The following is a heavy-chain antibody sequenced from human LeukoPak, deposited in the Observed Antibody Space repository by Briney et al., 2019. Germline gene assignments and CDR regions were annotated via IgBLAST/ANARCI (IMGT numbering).Heavy chain of an antibody. D-gene: IGHD3-16*01. J-gene: IGHJ6*03. CDR2: INHSGST. Sequence: SGTLSLTCAVYGGSFSGYYWSWIRRPPGKGLEWIGEINHSGSTNYNPSLKSRVTISVDTSKNQFSLKLSSVTAADTAVYYCARVKDPGGYYYYYYMDVWGKGTTVTVSS. CDR3: ARVKDPGGYYYYYYMDV. V-gene: IGHV4-34*01. CDR1: GGSFSGYY.